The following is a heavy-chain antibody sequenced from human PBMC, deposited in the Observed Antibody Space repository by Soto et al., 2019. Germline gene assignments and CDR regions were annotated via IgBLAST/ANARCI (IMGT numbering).Heavy chain of an antibody. CDR2: IYYSGST. CDR3: ARATPYYYYGMDV. D-gene: IGHD2-15*01. V-gene: IGHV4-31*03. J-gene: IGHJ6*02. CDR1: GGSISSGGDY. Sequence: QVQLQESGPGLVKPSQTLSLTCTVSGGSISSGGDYWSWIRQHPGKGLEWIRYIYYSGSTYYNPSLKSRVTLSVDTSKNHFSLKLSSVIAADTAVYYCARATPYYYYGMDVWGQGTTVTVSS.